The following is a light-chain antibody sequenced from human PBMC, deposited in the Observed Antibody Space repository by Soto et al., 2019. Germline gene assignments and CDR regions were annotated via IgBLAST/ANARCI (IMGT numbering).Light chain of an antibody. Sequence: QSVLTQSPSASASLGASVKLTCTLSSGHSSYASYAIAWHQQQPEKGPRYLMKLNSDGSHSKGDGIPDRFSGSSSGAERYLTSSSLQSEDEADYYCQTWGTGIRVFGGGTKLTVL. CDR1: SGHSSYASYA. CDR2: LNSDGSH. V-gene: IGLV4-69*01. CDR3: QTWGTGIRV. J-gene: IGLJ2*01.